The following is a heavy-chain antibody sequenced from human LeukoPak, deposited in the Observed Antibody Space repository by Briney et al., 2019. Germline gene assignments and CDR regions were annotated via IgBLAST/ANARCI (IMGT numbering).Heavy chain of an antibody. D-gene: IGHD3-22*01. Sequence: GGSLRLSCAASGFTFSSYAMPWVRQAPGKGLEWVAVISYDGSNKYYADSVKGRFTISRDNSKNTLYLQMNSLRAEDTAVYYCAREVSGYYDTNWFDPWGQGTLVTVSS. CDR2: ISYDGSNK. V-gene: IGHV3-30-3*01. J-gene: IGHJ5*02. CDR3: AREVSGYYDTNWFDP. CDR1: GFTFSSYA.